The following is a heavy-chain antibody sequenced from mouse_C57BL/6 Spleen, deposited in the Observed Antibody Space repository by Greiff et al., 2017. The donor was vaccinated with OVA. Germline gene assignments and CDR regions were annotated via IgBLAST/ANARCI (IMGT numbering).Heavy chain of an antibody. CDR1: GYTFTSYW. CDR2: IHPNSGST. Sequence: QVQLQQPGAELVKPGASVKLSCKASGYTFTSYWMHWVKQRPGQGLEWIGMIHPNSGSTNYNEKFKSKATLTVDKSSSTAYMQLSSLTSEDSAVYYCAREMERGIPFAYWGQGTLVTVSA. J-gene: IGHJ3*01. D-gene: IGHD2-3*01. CDR3: AREMERGIPFAY. V-gene: IGHV1-64*01.